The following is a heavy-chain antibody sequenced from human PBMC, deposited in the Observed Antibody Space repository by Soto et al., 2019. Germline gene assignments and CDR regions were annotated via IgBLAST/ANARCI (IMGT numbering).Heavy chain of an antibody. Sequence: ASVKVSCKASGYTFTSYYMHWVRQAPGQGLEWMGIINPSGGSTSYAQKFQGRVTMTRDTSTSTVYMELSSLRSEDTAVYYCASIWGYCSSTSSLIDVWGKGTTVTVSS. J-gene: IGHJ6*04. CDR3: ASIWGYCSSTSSLIDV. D-gene: IGHD2-2*01. V-gene: IGHV1-46*03. CDR1: GYTFTSYY. CDR2: INPSGGST.